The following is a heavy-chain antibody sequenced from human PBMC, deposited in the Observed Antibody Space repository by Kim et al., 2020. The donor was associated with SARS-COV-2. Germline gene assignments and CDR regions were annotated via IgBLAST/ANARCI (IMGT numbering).Heavy chain of an antibody. J-gene: IGHJ6*02. V-gene: IGHV4-59*01. D-gene: IGHD2-2*01. CDR3: ARGECSSTSCYYYYYGMDV. CDR2: IYYSGST. CDR1: GGSISSYY. Sequence: SETLSLTCTVSGGSISSYYWSWIRQPPGKGLEWIGYIYYSGSTNYNPSLKSRVTISVDTSKNQFSLKLSSVTAADTAVYYCARGECSSTSCYYYYYGMDVWGQGTTVTVSS.